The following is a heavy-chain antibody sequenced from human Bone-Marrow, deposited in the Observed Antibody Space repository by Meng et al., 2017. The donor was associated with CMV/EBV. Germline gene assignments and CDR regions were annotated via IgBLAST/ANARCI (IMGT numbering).Heavy chain of an antibody. J-gene: IGHJ4*02. D-gene: IGHD3-10*01. CDR2: ISGSGGST. CDR1: GFTFSSYA. Sequence: GGSLRLSCAASGFTFSSYAMSWVRQAPGKGLEWVSAISGSGGSTYYADSVKGRFTISRDNAKNSLSLQLNSLRAEDTAVYYCARESRVLHWGQGTLVIVSS. V-gene: IGHV3-23*01. CDR3: ARESRVLH.